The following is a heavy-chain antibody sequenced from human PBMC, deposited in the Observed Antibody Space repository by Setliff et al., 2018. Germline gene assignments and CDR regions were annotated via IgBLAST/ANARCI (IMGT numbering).Heavy chain of an antibody. CDR1: GYSFSSNA. CDR3: ARMSTSGPHYDY. CDR2: IHAGSSNT. J-gene: IGHJ4*02. Sequence: ASVKVSCKASGYSFSSNAFHWVRQAPGQTLEWMGWIHAGSSNTLYSQRFQDRITISRDTSATTVHMELSSLRSDDMAVYYCARMSTSGPHYDYWGQGTLVTVSS. D-gene: IGHD2-8*02. V-gene: IGHV1-3*01.